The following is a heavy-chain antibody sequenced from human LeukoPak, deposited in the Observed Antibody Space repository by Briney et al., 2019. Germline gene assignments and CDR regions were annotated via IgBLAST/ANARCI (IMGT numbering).Heavy chain of an antibody. CDR2: ISDSGGRT. V-gene: IGHV3-23*01. CDR1: GITLSNYG. Sequence: GGSLRLSCAVSGITLSNYGMSWVRQAPGKGLEWVAGISDSGGRTNYADSVKGRFTISRDNSKNTLYLQMNSLRAEDTAVYYCAKDSGVGATRTPLDYWGQGTLVTVSS. CDR3: AKDSGVGATRTPLDY. D-gene: IGHD1-26*01. J-gene: IGHJ4*02.